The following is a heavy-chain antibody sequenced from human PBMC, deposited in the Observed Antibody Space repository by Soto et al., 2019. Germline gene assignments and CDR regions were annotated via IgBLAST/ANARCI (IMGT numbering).Heavy chain of an antibody. D-gene: IGHD3-10*01. CDR2: IYYSGST. J-gene: IGHJ4*02. Sequence: SETLSLTCPVSGGSISSGCYYWSWIRQHPGKGLEWIGYIYYSGSTYYNPSLKSRVTISVDTSKNQFSLKLSSVTAADTAVYYCARAGSYYGSGSTYFDYWGQGTLVTVSS. V-gene: IGHV4-31*03. CDR3: ARAGSYYGSGSTYFDY. CDR1: GGSISSGCYY.